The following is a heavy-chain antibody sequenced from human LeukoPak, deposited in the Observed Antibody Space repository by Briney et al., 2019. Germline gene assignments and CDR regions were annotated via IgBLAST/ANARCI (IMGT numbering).Heavy chain of an antibody. Sequence: GGSLRLSCAASGFTFSSSAMGWVRQAPGKGLYWVSAISGSGTGTYYADSVMGRFTISRDNSKNTLYLQMNSLRAEDTAVYYCAKEGGTGTRFDYWGQGTLVTVSS. CDR2: ISGSGTGT. CDR3: AKEGGTGTRFDY. J-gene: IGHJ4*02. CDR1: GFTFSSSA. V-gene: IGHV3-23*01. D-gene: IGHD1-7*01.